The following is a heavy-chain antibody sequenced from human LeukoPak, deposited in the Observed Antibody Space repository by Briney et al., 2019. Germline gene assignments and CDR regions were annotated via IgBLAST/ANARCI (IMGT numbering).Heavy chain of an antibody. CDR2: INPKSGVT. J-gene: IGHJ4*02. Sequence: ASVKVSCKTSGSIFIDHYLHWVRQAPGQGLEWMGWINPKSGVTDYAQTLQGRVTVTRDTPMSTVYMDLSRLRSDDTAVYYCTRGGGSSGYPDYWGQGTLVTVSS. D-gene: IGHD3-22*01. V-gene: IGHV1-2*02. CDR1: GSIFIDHY. CDR3: TRGGGSSGYPDY.